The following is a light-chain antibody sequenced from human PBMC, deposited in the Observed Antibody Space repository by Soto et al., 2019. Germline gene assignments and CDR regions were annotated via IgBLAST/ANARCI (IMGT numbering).Light chain of an antibody. J-gene: IGLJ2*01. CDR2: EVS. CDR1: SSDVGGYNY. Sequence: QSVLTQPASVSGSPGQSITISCTGNSSDVGGYNYVSWYQQHPGKAPKLMIYEVSNRPSGVSNRFSGSKSGNTASLTISWLQAEDEADYYCSSYTSSSTPHVVFGGGTKVTVL. CDR3: SSYTSSSTPHVV. V-gene: IGLV2-14*01.